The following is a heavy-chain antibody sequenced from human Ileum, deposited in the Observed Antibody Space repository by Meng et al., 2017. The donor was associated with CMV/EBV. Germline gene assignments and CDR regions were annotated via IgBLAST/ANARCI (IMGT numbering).Heavy chain of an antibody. CDR1: GYTFGSQD. V-gene: IGHV1-18*01. Sequence: QVQLVQSVVEVKVAGASVKVSCQASGYTFGSQDFTWVRQAPGQGLEWMGWINSYNGDTNYAQKFQGRVTMTTDTSTSTAYMELNSLKSDDTAVYYCARGIDYWGQGTLVTVSS. CDR2: INSYNGDT. J-gene: IGHJ4*02. CDR3: ARGIDY.